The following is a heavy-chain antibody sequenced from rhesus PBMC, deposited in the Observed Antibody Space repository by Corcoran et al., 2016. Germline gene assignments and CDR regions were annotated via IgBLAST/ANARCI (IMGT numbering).Heavy chain of an antibody. V-gene: IGHV4-122*02. D-gene: IGHD3-3*01. Sequence: QVQLQESGPGLVKPSETLSLTCAVSGGSISSSYYYWSWIRQAPGKGLEWIGYISYRGSNTNNPSLKSRVTISRDTSKNQFSLKRSSVTAADTAVYYCARYDNMWTGYGLDSWGQGVVVTVSS. J-gene: IGHJ6*01. CDR1: GGSISSSYYY. CDR2: ISYRGSN. CDR3: ARYDNMWTGYGLDS.